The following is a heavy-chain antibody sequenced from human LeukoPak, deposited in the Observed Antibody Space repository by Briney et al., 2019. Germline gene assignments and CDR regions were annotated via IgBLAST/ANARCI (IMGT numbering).Heavy chain of an antibody. J-gene: IGHJ1*01. Sequence: GGSLRLSCAASGFTFSSYWMHWVRQAPGKGLVWVSRINSDGSSTSYAGSVKGRFTISRDNAKNTLYLQMNSLRAEDTAVYYCASIAGYDFWSGYYYEYFQHWGQGTLVTVSS. D-gene: IGHD3-3*01. CDR3: ASIAGYDFWSGYYYEYFQH. CDR1: GFTFSSYW. V-gene: IGHV3-74*01. CDR2: INSDGSST.